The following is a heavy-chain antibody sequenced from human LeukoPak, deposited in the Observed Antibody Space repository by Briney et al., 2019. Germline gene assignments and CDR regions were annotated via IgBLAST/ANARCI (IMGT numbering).Heavy chain of an antibody. D-gene: IGHD3-9*01. J-gene: IGHJ4*02. Sequence: GGSLRLSCAASGFTFSSYAMSWVRQAPGKGLEWVSAISGSGGSTYYADSVKGRFTISRDNSKNTLYLQMNSLRTEDTAVYYCAKDLSLGLRYFDWYYDGLDYWGQGTLVTVSS. V-gene: IGHV3-23*01. CDR3: AKDLSLGLRYFDWYYDGLDY. CDR2: ISGSGGST. CDR1: GFTFSSYA.